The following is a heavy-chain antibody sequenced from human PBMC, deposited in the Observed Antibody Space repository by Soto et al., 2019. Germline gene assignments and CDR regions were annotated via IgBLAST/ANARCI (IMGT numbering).Heavy chain of an antibody. D-gene: IGHD6-19*01. Sequence: PGGSLRLSCAASGFNFGVFGMHWVRQAPGKGLEWLSVLSYEGXXXXXXXXXXXXXTISRDNSKNTLFLQMDSLRVDDTGVYYCALTRRSSLLEVAGPGFEYWGQGTLVTVSS. CDR1: GFNFGVFG. J-gene: IGHJ4*02. V-gene: IGHV3-30*03. CDR2: LSYEGXXX. CDR3: ALTRRSSLLEVAGPGFEY.